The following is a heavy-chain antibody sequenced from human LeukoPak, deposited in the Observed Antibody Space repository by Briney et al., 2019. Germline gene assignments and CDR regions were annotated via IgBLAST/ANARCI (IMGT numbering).Heavy chain of an antibody. CDR1: GFTFSSYS. J-gene: IGHJ3*02. V-gene: IGHV3-48*01. D-gene: IGHD3-10*01. CDR2: ISSSSGSI. Sequence: GRSLRLSCAASGFTFSSYSMNWVRQAPGKGLEWASYISSSSGSIYYADSVKGRFTISRDNAKNSLSLQMISLRAEDTAVYYCARGGSYYNEAFDIWDQGTMVTVSS. CDR3: ARGGSYYNEAFDI.